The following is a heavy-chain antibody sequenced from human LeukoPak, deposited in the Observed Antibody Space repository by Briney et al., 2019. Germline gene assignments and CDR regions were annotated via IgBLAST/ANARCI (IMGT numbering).Heavy chain of an antibody. CDR2: IKQDGSEK. Sequence: GGSLRLSCAASGFTFSSYWMSWVRQAPGKGLEWVANIKQDGSEKYYVDSVKGRFTISRDNSKNTLYLQMNSLRAEDTAVYYCAKDLFGSYFGGHYWGQGTLVTVSS. CDR3: AKDLFGSYFGGHY. V-gene: IGHV3-7*01. CDR1: GFTFSSYW. D-gene: IGHD1-26*01. J-gene: IGHJ4*02.